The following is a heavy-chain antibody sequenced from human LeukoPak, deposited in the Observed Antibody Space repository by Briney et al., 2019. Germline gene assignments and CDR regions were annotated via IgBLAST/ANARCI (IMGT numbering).Heavy chain of an antibody. V-gene: IGHV1-18*01. CDR2: ISVYYGNT. J-gene: IGHJ4*02. D-gene: IGHD2-8*01. CDR3: ARDVLGNGRAAY. CDR1: GYTLTSYG. Sequence: ASVKVSCKASGYTLTSYGISWVRQAPGQGLEWVGWISVYYGNTNYAQKFQGRVTMTSDLSTTTAYMELRSLTSDDTAVYYCARDVLGNGRAAYWGQGTLVTVSS.